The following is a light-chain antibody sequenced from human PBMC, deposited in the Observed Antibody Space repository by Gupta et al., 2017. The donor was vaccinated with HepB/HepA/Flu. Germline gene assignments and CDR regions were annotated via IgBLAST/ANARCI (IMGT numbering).Light chain of an antibody. V-gene: IGKV3-11*01. CDR1: QSVSSY. J-gene: IGKJ4*01. CDR2: DAS. Sequence: EIVSTQSPATLSLSPGERATLSCRASQSVSSYLAWYQQKPGQAPRLLIYDASNRATGIPARFSGSGSVTDFTLTISILEPEDFAVYYCQQRSNWPLTFGGGTKVEIK. CDR3: QQRSNWPLT.